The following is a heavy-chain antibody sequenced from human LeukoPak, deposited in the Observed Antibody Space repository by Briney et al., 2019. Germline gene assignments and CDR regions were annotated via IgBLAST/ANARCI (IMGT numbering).Heavy chain of an antibody. CDR2: IYYSGST. D-gene: IGHD6-6*01. CDR3: ARGVAARPGDAFDI. J-gene: IGHJ3*02. Sequence: PSETLSLTFTVSGGSISSGDYYWSWIRQPPGKGLEWIGYIYYSGSTYYNPSLKSRVTISVDTSKNQFSLKLSSVTAADTAVYYCARGVAARPGDAFDIWGQGTMVTVSS. V-gene: IGHV4-30-4*08. CDR1: GGSISSGDYY.